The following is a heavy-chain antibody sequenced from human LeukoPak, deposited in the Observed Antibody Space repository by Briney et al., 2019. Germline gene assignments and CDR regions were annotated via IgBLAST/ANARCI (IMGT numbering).Heavy chain of an antibody. CDR3: ASLITSPVQLSDYYYYGMDV. CDR1: GGSISSYY. CDR2: IYYTGST. V-gene: IGHV4-59*08. Sequence: SETLSLTCTVSGGSISSYYWSWIQQPPGKGLEWIGYIYYTGSTNYNPSLKSRVTISVDTSKNQFSLRLSSVTTADSAVYYCASLITSPVQLSDYYYYGMDVWGQGTTVTVSS. D-gene: IGHD3-3*01. J-gene: IGHJ6*02.